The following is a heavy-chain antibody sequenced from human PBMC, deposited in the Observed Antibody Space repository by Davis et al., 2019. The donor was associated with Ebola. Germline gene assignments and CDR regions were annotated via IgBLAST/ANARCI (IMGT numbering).Heavy chain of an antibody. V-gene: IGHV3-21*01. D-gene: IGHD6-19*01. J-gene: IGHJ6*03. Sequence: GESLKISCAASGFTFSSYSMNWVRQAPGKGLEWVSSISSSSSYIYYADSVKGRFTISRDNAKNSLYLQMNSLRAEDTAVYYCARWAGYYYYYMDVWGKGTTVTVS. CDR2: ISSSSSYI. CDR1: GFTFSSYS. CDR3: ARWAGYYYYYMDV.